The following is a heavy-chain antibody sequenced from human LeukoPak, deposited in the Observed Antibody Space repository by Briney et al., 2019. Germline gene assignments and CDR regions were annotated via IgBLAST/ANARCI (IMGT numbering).Heavy chain of an antibody. CDR1: GFTFSSYG. J-gene: IGHJ6*03. CDR3: AKDQYFVTGYYSHMDV. D-gene: IGHD2-21*02. V-gene: IGHV3-30*18. Sequence: GGSLKLSCAASGFTFSSYGMHWVRQAPGKGLEWVAVISYDGSNINYAESVKGRFTISRDNSKNTLYLQMNSLRAEDTAVYYCAKDQYFVTGYYSHMDVWGKGTTVTISS. CDR2: ISYDGSNI.